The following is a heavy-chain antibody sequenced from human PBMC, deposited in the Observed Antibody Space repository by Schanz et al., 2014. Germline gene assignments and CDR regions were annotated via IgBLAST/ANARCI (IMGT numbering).Heavy chain of an antibody. J-gene: IGHJ4*02. D-gene: IGHD3-22*01. CDR2: ISGSGGST. CDR3: AKDPSHGDYDYYFDY. V-gene: IGHV3-23*04. Sequence: EGQLAESGGGLVQPGGSLRLSCAASGFTFSTYAMSWVRQAPGKGLEWVSAISGSGGSTYYADSVKGRFTISRDNSKNTLYLQMNSLRAEDTAVYYCAKDPSHGDYDYYFDYWGQGALVTVSS. CDR1: GFTFSTYA.